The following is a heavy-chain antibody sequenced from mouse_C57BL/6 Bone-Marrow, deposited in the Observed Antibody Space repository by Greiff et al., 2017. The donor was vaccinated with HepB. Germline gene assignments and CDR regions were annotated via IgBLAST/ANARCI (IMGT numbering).Heavy chain of an antibody. J-gene: IGHJ3*01. CDR2: ISDGGSYT. CDR1: GFTFSSYA. CDR3: ARDLDSTGPWFAY. V-gene: IGHV5-4*01. D-gene: IGHD4-1*02. Sequence: EVMLVESGGGLVKPGGSLKLSCAASGFTFSSYAMSWVRQTPEKRLEWVATISDGGSYTYYPDNVTGRFTISRDNDKNNLYLQMIHRKSEDTAMYYCARDLDSTGPWFAYWGQGTLVTVSA.